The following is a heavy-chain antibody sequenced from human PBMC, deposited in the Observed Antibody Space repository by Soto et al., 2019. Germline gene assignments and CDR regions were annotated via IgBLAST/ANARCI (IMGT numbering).Heavy chain of an antibody. V-gene: IGHV4-34*01. CDR3: ARAVIPVAGVYFDY. D-gene: IGHD6-19*01. Sequence: QSQTLSLTCAVYGGSFSGYYWSWIRQPPGKGLEWIGEINHSGSTNYNPSLKSRVTISVDTSKNQFSLKLSSVTAADTAVYYCARAVIPVAGVYFDYWGQGTLVTVSS. J-gene: IGHJ4*02. CDR2: INHSGST. CDR1: GGSFSGYY.